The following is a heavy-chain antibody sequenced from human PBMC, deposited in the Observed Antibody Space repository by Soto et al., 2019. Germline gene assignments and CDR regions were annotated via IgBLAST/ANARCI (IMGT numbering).Heavy chain of an antibody. Sequence: GGSLRLSCAASGFTFSSYGMHWVRQAPGKGLEWVAVISYDGSNKYYADSVKGRFTISRDNSKNTLYLQMNSLRAEDTAVYYCAKDKVRSSSWYGDAFDIWGQGTMVTVSS. CDR1: GFTFSSYG. V-gene: IGHV3-30*18. CDR3: AKDKVRSSSWYGDAFDI. D-gene: IGHD6-13*01. CDR2: ISYDGSNK. J-gene: IGHJ3*02.